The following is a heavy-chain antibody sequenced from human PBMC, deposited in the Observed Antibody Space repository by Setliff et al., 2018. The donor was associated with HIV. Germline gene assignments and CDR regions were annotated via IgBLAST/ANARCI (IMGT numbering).Heavy chain of an antibody. D-gene: IGHD4-17*01. CDR3: ARVRQVSDYGDYDYYFDY. CDR1: GGPISSGTYY. V-gene: IGHV4-61*01. J-gene: IGHJ4*02. Sequence: SESLSLTCTASGGPISSGTYYWNWIRKPPGKGLAWIGYIYYSGSSNYNHSLKSRVTISVDTSKNQFSLKLSSVTAADTAVYYCARVRQVSDYGDYDYYFDYWGQGALVTVSS. CDR2: IYYSGSS.